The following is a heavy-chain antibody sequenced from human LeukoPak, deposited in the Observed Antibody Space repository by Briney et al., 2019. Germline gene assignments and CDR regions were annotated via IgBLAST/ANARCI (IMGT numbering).Heavy chain of an antibody. J-gene: IGHJ5*02. V-gene: IGHV1-8*01. CDR3: ARGPRNDP. CDR1: GYPFTTYE. Sequence: ASVKVSCKTSGYPFTTYEINWVRQAAGHGLEWMGWVHPDTGYADYAQKFQGRVTMTSDTSISPAYMELSSLRSDNTAVYFCARGPRNDPWGEGTLVTVSS. D-gene: IGHD1-14*01. CDR2: VHPDTGYA.